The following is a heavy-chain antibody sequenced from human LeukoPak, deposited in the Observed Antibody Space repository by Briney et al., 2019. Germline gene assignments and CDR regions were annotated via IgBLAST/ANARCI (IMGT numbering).Heavy chain of an antibody. J-gene: IGHJ6*03. V-gene: IGHV4-34*01. Sequence: SETLSLTCAVYGGSFSGYYWSWIRQPPGKGLEWIGEINHSGSTNYNPSLKSRVTISVDTSKNQFSLKLSSVTAADTAVYYCARHSFYYYYYIDVWGKGTTVIVSS. CDR3: ARHSFYYYYYIDV. CDR1: GGSFSGYY. CDR2: INHSGST.